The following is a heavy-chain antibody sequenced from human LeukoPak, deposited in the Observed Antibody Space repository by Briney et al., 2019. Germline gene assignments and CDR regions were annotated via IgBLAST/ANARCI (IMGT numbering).Heavy chain of an antibody. V-gene: IGHV4-4*07. CDR3: ARDWDYYESSGYYLGTAFDI. D-gene: IGHD3-22*01. CDR1: GGSIRSYY. CDR2: IYTSGST. J-gene: IGHJ3*02. Sequence: PSETLSLTCTASGGSIRSYYWSWIRQPAGKGLEWIGRIYTSGSTNYNPSLKSRVTMSVDTSKNQFSLKLSSVTAADTAVYYCARDWDYYESSGYYLGTAFDIWGQGTMVTVSS.